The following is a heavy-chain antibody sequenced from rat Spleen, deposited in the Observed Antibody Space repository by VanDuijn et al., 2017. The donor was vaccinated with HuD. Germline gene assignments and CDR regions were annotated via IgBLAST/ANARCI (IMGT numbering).Heavy chain of an antibody. J-gene: IGHJ4*01. V-gene: IGHV5S23*01. CDR2: ISTSGSRT. CDR3: ARLEYYGLPSVMDA. Sequence: EVQLVESGGGLVQPGNSLKLSCAASGFTFSDYAMAWVRQAPKKGLEWVATISTSGSRTYYPDSVKGRFTISRDNAKSSLYQQMNSLKSEDTATYYCARLEYYGLPSVMDAWGQGASVTVSS. D-gene: IGHD1-6*01. CDR1: GFTFSDYA.